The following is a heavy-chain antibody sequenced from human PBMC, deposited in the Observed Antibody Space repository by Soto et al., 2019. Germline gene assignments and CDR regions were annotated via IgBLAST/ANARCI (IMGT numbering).Heavy chain of an antibody. CDR2: ISGSSSYI. Sequence: GGSLKISCAASGFTFSDYYMSWIRQAPGKGLEWVSYISGSSSYINYADSVKGRFTISRDNAKNSLYLQMNSLRAEDTAVYYCARDVQQLASYWGQGTLVTVSS. D-gene: IGHD6-13*01. CDR3: ARDVQQLASY. CDR1: GFTFSDYY. J-gene: IGHJ4*02. V-gene: IGHV3-11*06.